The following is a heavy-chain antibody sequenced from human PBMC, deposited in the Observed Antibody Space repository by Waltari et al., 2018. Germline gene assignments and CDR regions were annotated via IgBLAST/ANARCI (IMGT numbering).Heavy chain of an antibody. J-gene: IGHJ6*02. CDR3: ARDGYAYYGMDV. Sequence: QVQLQESGPGLVKPSETLSLTCTVSGGSISSYYWRWIRQPPGKGLEWIGYIYYSGSTNYNPSLKSRVTISVDTSKNQFSLKLSSVTAADTAVYYCARDGYAYYGMDVWGQGTTVTVSS. CDR2: IYYSGST. V-gene: IGHV4-59*01. CDR1: GGSISSYY. D-gene: IGHD2-2*01.